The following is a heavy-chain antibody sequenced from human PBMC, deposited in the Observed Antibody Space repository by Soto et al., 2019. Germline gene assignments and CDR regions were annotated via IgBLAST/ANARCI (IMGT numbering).Heavy chain of an antibody. Sequence: QITLKESGPALVKPTQTLTLTCTFSGFSLTTSGVGVGWLRQPPGKALEWLALIYWDDDKRYRPSLKSRLTITKDTTKSQVVLTETNTDPVDTATYYCAHSRGLVASGQGWYFDFWGRGTLVTVSS. V-gene: IGHV2-5*02. D-gene: IGHD5-12*01. CDR1: GFSLTTSGVG. CDR3: AHSRGLVASGQGWYFDF. J-gene: IGHJ2*01. CDR2: IYWDDDK.